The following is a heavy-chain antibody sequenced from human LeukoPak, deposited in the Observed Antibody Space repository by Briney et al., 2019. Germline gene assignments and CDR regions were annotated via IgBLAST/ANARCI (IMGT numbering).Heavy chain of an antibody. Sequence: PGGSLRLSCAASGFTFSSYWMSWVRQAPGKGLEWVSYISSSGSTIYYADSVKGRFTISRDNAKNSLYLQMNSLRAEDTAVYYCARDRKQWRGNYYYGMDVWGQGTTVTVSS. CDR1: GFTFSSYW. D-gene: IGHD6-19*01. CDR2: ISSSGSTI. V-gene: IGHV3-48*04. J-gene: IGHJ6*02. CDR3: ARDRKQWRGNYYYGMDV.